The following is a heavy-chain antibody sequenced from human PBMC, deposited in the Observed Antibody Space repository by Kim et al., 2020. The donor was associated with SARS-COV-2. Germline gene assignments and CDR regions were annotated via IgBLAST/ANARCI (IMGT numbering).Heavy chain of an antibody. D-gene: IGHD5-12*01. Sequence: GGSLRLSCSASGFTFSSYAMHWVRQAPGKGLEYVSAISSNGDTTYYADSVKGRFTISRDNSKSTLYLQMSSLRAEDTAVYYCVKGLVATISGRFDYWGQGTLVTVSS. CDR1: GFTFSSYA. CDR3: VKGLVATISGRFDY. V-gene: IGHV3-64D*09. J-gene: IGHJ4*02. CDR2: ISSNGDTT.